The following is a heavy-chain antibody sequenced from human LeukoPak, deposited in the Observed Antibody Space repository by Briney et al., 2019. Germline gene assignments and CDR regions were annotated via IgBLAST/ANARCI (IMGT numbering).Heavy chain of an antibody. D-gene: IGHD3-22*01. CDR3: ARDLTQGDYHDRFASDS. J-gene: IGHJ4*02. CDR2: ISSSGTNK. V-gene: IGHV3-48*03. CDR1: GFTFSNFE. Sequence: GVSLTLSCAASGFTFSNFEMNWDRPAPGQGPEWVSYISSSGTNKYYTDSVQGRFTISRYNAKDYIFLQMQSPGVEAKDFYYCARDLTQGDYHDRFASDSWGRGTLVTVSS.